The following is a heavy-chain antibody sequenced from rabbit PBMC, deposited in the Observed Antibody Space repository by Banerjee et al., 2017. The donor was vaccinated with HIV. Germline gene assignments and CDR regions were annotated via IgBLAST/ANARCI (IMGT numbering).Heavy chain of an antibody. CDR3: ARGGYSYAGSTYFDL. CDR2: IYPDHGST. CDR1: GFTISSSYW. D-gene: IGHD4-2*01. V-gene: IGHV1S40*01. J-gene: IGHJ4*01. Sequence: QSLEESGGDLVKPGASLTLTCTASGFTISSSYWICWVRQAPGKGLDWFAGIYPDHGSTDYTSWVNGRFTISLDNAQNTVFLQMTSLTAADTATYFCARGGYSYAGSTYFDLWGQGTLVTV.